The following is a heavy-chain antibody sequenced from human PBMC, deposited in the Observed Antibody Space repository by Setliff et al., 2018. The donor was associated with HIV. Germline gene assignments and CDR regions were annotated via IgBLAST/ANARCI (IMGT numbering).Heavy chain of an antibody. Sequence: PSETLSLTCTVSGYSISSGYYWGWIRQPPGKGLEWIGSIYHSGSTYYNPSLKSRVTISVDTSKNQFSLKLSSVTAADTAVYYCAGRGGSRITMIVEGAFDIWGQGTMVTVSS. D-gene: IGHD3-22*01. CDR3: AGRGGSRITMIVEGAFDI. CDR2: IYHSGST. CDR1: GYSISSGYY. J-gene: IGHJ3*02. V-gene: IGHV4-38-2*02.